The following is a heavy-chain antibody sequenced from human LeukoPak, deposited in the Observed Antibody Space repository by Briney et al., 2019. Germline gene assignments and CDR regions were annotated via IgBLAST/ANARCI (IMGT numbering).Heavy chain of an antibody. CDR3: AVGLDIAMPGKVPTG. J-gene: IGHJ4*02. CDR2: LDPKSGGT. CDR1: GYTFNGYY. Sequence: ASVKVSSKASGYTFNGYYIHWVRQAPGQGPEWMGWLDPKSGGTKYAQRFQGRVTMTWDTSISTAYMDLARLRSDDTAVYYCAVGLDIAMPGKVPTGWGQGTLVTVSS. V-gene: IGHV1-2*02. D-gene: IGHD6-19*01.